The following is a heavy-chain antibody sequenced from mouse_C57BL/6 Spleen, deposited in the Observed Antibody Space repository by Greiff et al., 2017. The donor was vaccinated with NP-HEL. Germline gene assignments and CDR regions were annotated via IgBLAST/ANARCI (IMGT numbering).Heavy chain of an antibody. J-gene: IGHJ2*01. CDR1: GYTFTSYW. CDR2: IYPGSGST. CDR3: ARIEGYYGLDY. D-gene: IGHD1-1*01. Sequence: QVQLQQPGAELVKPGASVKMSCKASGYTFTSYWITWVKQRPGQGLEWIGDIYPGSGSTNYNEKFKSKATLTVDKSSSTAYMQLSSLTSEDSAVYYCARIEGYYGLDYWGQGTTLTVSS. V-gene: IGHV1-55*01.